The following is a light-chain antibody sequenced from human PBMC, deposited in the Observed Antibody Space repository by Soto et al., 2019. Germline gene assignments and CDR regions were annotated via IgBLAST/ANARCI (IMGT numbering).Light chain of an antibody. V-gene: IGLV4-69*01. Sequence: QSVLTQSPSASASLGASVKVTRTLSSGHSSYAIAWHQQQPEKGPRYLMKLNSDGSHSKGDGIPDRFSGSSSGAERYLTISSLQSEDEADYYCQTWGTSVVFGGGTKLTVL. J-gene: IGLJ2*01. CDR2: LNSDGSH. CDR3: QTWGTSVV. CDR1: SGHSSYA.